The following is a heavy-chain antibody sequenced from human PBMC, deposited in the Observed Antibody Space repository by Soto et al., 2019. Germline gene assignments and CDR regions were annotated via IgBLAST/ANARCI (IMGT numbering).Heavy chain of an antibody. CDR3: AEWEPDKGFDP. V-gene: IGHV1-18*01. D-gene: IGHD1-26*01. CDR1: CYTFTSYG. J-gene: IGHJ5*02. Sequence: ASVQVSCKASCYTFTSYGISWVRQAPGQGLEWMGWISAYNGNTNYAQKLQGRVTMTTDTSTSTAYMELRSLRPDDTAVYYCAEWEPDKGFDPWGQGTLVTVSS. CDR2: ISAYNGNT.